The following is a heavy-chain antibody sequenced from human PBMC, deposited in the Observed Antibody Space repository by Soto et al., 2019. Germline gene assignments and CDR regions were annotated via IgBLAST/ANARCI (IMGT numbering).Heavy chain of an antibody. CDR1: GDSISRGGYY. CDR3: ARVERGSYPDH. CDR2: IYYTGST. J-gene: IGHJ4*02. V-gene: IGHV4-31*03. Sequence: SETLSLTCTVSGDSISRGGYYWSWIRQHPGKGLEWIGYIYYTGSTYYNPSLKSRVTISVDTSKNQFSLKVSSVTAADTAVYYCARVERGSYPDHWGLGTLVTVSS. D-gene: IGHD1-26*01.